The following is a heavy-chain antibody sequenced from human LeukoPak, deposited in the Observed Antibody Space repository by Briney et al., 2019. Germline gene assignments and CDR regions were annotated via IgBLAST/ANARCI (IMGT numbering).Heavy chain of an antibody. CDR2: IYYSGST. CDR1: GDSIFSYY. V-gene: IGHV4-59*08. J-gene: IGHJ6*03. Sequence: SETLSLTCTVSGDSIFSYYWSWIRQSPGKGLEWIGYIYYSGSTDYNPSVKSRVTISIDTSNNQFSLKLSSVTAADTAVYYCARGVVVPAAMRYYYYYMDVWGKGTTVTVSS. CDR3: ARGVVVPAAMRYYYYYMDV. D-gene: IGHD2-2*01.